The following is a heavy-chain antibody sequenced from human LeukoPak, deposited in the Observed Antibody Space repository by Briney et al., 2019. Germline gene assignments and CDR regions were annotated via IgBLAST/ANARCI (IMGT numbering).Heavy chain of an antibody. V-gene: IGHV7-4-1*02. CDR1: GYTFTSYA. CDR2: INTNTGNP. D-gene: IGHD3-9*01. J-gene: IGHJ6*02. CDR3: ARDRLTGYYTYYYGMDV. Sequence: ASVKVSCKASGYTFTSYAMNWVRQAPGQGLEWMGWINTNTGNPTYAQGFTGRFVFSLDTSVNTAYLQISSLKAEDTAVYYCARDRLTGYYTYYYGMDVWGQGTTVTVSS.